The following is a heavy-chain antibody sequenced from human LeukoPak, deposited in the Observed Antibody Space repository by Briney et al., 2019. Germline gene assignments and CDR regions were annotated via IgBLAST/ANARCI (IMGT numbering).Heavy chain of an antibody. J-gene: IGHJ5*02. Sequence: PGGSLRLSCAASGFTFSSYWMSWVRQAPGKGLEWVANIKQDGSEKYYVDSVKGRFTISRDNAKNTLYLQMNSLTTEDTAVYYCARGFAVNWFDPWGQGTLVTVSS. D-gene: IGHD3-16*01. CDR3: ARGFAVNWFDP. CDR2: IKQDGSEK. V-gene: IGHV3-7*02. CDR1: GFTFSSYW.